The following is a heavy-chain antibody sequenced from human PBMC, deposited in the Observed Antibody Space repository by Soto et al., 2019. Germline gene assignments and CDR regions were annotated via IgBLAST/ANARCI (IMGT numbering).Heavy chain of an antibody. CDR2: ISAYNGNT. D-gene: IGHD2-15*01. J-gene: IGHJ6*02. V-gene: IGHV1-18*01. Sequence: QVQLVQSGAEVKKPGASVKVSCKASGYTFTSYGISWVRQAPGQGLEWMGWISAYNGNTNYAQKLRGRVTMTTDTSTSTAYMELRSLRSDDTAVYYCARDRCSGGSCYSYYGMDVWGQGTTVTVSS. CDR1: GYTFTSYG. CDR3: ARDRCSGGSCYSYYGMDV.